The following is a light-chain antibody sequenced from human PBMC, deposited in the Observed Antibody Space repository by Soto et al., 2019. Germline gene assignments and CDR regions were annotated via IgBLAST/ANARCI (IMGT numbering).Light chain of an antibody. J-gene: IGKJ1*01. CDR1: QSVSRN. CDR2: GAS. V-gene: IGKV3-15*01. Sequence: EIVMTQSPATLSVSPGERATLSCRASQSVSRNLAWYQQKPGQAPRLLIYGASTRATGIPARFSGSGSGTDFSLTISRLEPEDFAVYYCQQYGVSPRTFGQGTKVDIK. CDR3: QQYGVSPRT.